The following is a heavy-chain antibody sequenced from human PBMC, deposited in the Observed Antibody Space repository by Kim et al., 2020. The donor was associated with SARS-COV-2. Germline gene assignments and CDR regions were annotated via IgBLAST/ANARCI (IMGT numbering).Heavy chain of an antibody. Sequence: GGSLRLSCAGSGFPFTSYTMNWVRQAPGQGLEWVSSITSSSAFIYYADSVKGRFTISRNNAETSLFLQMKSLRAEDTAVYYCSSAEREGTAYNSLDAWG. CDR1: GFPFTSYT. CDR3: SSAEREGTAYNSLDA. V-gene: IGHV3-21*01. J-gene: IGHJ6*03. CDR2: ITSSSAFI. D-gene: IGHD1-1*01.